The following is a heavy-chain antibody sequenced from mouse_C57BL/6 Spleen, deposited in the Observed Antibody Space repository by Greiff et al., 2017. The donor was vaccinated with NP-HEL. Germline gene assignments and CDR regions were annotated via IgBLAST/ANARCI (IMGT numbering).Heavy chain of an antibody. Sequence: VKLQESGTELVKPGASVKLSCKASGYTFTSYWMHWVKQRPGQGLEWIGNINPSNGGTNYNEKFKSKATLTVDKSSSTAYMQLSSLTSEDSAVYYCARGGVVEYFDVWGTGTTVTVSS. CDR3: ARGGVVEYFDV. CDR2: INPSNGGT. D-gene: IGHD1-1*01. J-gene: IGHJ1*03. CDR1: GYTFTSYW. V-gene: IGHV1-53*01.